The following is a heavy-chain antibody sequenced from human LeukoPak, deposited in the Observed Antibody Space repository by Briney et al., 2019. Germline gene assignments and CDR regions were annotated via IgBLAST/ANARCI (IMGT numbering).Heavy chain of an antibody. D-gene: IGHD1-26*01. J-gene: IGHJ4*02. Sequence: PSETLSLTCAVYGGSFSGYYWSWIRQPPGKGLEWIGEINHSGSTNYNPSLKSRVTISVDTSKNQFSLKLSSATAADTAVYYCARVYSGSYNYWGQGTLVTVSS. CDR1: GGSFSGYY. CDR3: ARVYSGSYNY. V-gene: IGHV4-34*01. CDR2: INHSGST.